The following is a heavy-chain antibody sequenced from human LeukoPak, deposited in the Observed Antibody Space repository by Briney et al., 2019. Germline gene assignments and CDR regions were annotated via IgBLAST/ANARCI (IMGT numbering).Heavy chain of an antibody. CDR1: GYVFNGYY. V-gene: IGHV1-2*02. CDR2: INPNSGGT. D-gene: IGHD3-16*02. J-gene: IGHJ5*02. CDR3: ARDNSVGDIAWWFDP. Sequence: ASVKVSCKASGYVFNGYYMHWVRQAPGQGLEWMGWINPNSGGTKYAQKFHGRVTMTTDTSISTAYMELSRLRSDDTAVYYCARDNSVGDIAWWFDPWGQGTLVTVSS.